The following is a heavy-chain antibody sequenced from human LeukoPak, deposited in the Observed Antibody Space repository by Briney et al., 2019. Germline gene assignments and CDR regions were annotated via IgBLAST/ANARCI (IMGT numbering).Heavy chain of an antibody. Sequence: ASVKVSCKASGYTFTSYDINWVRQATGQGLEWMGWMNPNSGNTGYAQKFQGRVTMTRNTSISTAYMELSSLRSEDTAVYYCAMGEWLRPPKFDYWGQGTLVTVSS. V-gene: IGHV1-8*01. J-gene: IGHJ4*02. CDR1: GYTFTSYD. CDR2: MNPNSGNT. D-gene: IGHD5-12*01. CDR3: AMGEWLRPPKFDY.